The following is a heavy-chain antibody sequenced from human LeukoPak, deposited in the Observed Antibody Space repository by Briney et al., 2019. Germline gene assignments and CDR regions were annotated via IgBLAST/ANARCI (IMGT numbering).Heavy chain of an antibody. CDR1: GYTFTSYY. CDR3: ARAGGYYYDSSGYYNY. CDR2: INPSGGST. Sequence: ASVKVSCKASGYTFTSYYMHWVRQAPGQGLEWMGIINPSGGSTSYAQKFQGRVTMTRVTSTSTVYMELSSLRSEDTAVYYCARAGGYYYDSSGYYNYWGQGTLVTVSS. D-gene: IGHD3-22*01. J-gene: IGHJ4*02. V-gene: IGHV1-46*01.